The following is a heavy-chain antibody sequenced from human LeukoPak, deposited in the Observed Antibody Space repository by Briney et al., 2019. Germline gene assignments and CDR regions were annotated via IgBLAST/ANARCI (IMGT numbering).Heavy chain of an antibody. CDR2: FDPEDGET. J-gene: IGHJ6*02. CDR1: GYTLTELS. V-gene: IGHV1-24*01. D-gene: IGHD3-16*01. CDR3: ATDEVDSFVYVMDV. Sequence: ASVKVSCKVSGYTLTELSMHWVRQAPGKGLEWMGGFDPEDGETIYAQNFQGRVTMTEDTSTDTVYMELSSLRSEDTAVYYCATDEVDSFVYVMDVWGQGTTVTVSS.